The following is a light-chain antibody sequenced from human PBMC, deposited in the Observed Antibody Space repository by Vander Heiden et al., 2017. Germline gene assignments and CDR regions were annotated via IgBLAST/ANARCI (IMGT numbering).Light chain of an antibody. J-gene: IGLJ1*01. CDR1: SSNIGAGYD. V-gene: IGLV1-40*01. CDR2: GNS. Sequence: QSVLPQPPSVSAAPGHRVTISCTGSSSNIGAGYDVHWYQQLPGTAPKLLIYGNSNRPSGVPDRFSGSKSGTSASLAITGLQAEDEADYYCQSYDSSLSGYVFGTGTKVTVL. CDR3: QSYDSSLSGYV.